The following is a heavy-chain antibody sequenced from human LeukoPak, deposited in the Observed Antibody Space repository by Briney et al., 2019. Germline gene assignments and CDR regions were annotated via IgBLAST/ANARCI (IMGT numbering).Heavy chain of an antibody. CDR2: IYSGGST. V-gene: IGHV3-66*01. Sequence: PGGSLRLSCAASGFTVSSNYMSWVRQAPGKGLEWVSVIYSGGSTYYADSVKGRFTISRDNSKNTLYLQMNSLRAEDTAVYYWARDGGVTYYYDSSGPNDAFDIWGQGTMVTVSA. D-gene: IGHD3-22*01. CDR1: GFTVSSNY. CDR3: ARDGGVTYYYDSSGPNDAFDI. J-gene: IGHJ3*02.